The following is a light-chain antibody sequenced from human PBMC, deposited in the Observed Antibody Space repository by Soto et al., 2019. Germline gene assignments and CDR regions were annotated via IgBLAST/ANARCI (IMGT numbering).Light chain of an antibody. Sequence: QSVLTQPPSASGSPGQSVTISCTGTSSDIGAYIYVSWYQQHPGKAPKLMISEVSRRPSGVPERFSGSKSGNTASLTVSGLQADDEAHYYCSSYAGSNNFVFGTGIKLTVL. CDR1: SSDIGAYIY. CDR3: SSYAGSNNFV. V-gene: IGLV2-8*01. CDR2: EVS. J-gene: IGLJ1*01.